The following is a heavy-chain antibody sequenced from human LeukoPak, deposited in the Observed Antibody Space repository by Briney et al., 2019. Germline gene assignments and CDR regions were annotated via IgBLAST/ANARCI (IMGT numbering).Heavy chain of an antibody. CDR2: IYYSGST. D-gene: IGHD4-17*01. V-gene: IGHV4-59*01. CDR3: ARDRDYGDYEGAFDI. J-gene: IGHJ3*02. CDR1: GGSISSYY. Sequence: TPSETLSLACTVSGGSISSYYWSWIRQPPGKGLEWIGYIYYSGSTNYNPSLKSRVTISVDTSKNQFSLKLSSVTAADTAVYYCARDRDYGDYEGAFDIWGQGTMVTVSS.